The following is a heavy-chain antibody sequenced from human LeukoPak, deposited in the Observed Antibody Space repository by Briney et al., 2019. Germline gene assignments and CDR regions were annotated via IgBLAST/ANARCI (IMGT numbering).Heavy chain of an antibody. V-gene: IGHV3-7*01. CDR1: GFTFSSYW. D-gene: IGHD3-3*01. J-gene: IGHJ4*02. Sequence: PGGSLRLSCAASGFTFSSYWMSWVRQAPGKGLEWVANIKQDGSEEYYVDSVKGRFTISRDNAKNSLYLQMNSLRAEDTAVYYCARVSYDFWSGYQNFDYWGQGTLVTVSS. CDR3: ARVSYDFWSGYQNFDY. CDR2: IKQDGSEE.